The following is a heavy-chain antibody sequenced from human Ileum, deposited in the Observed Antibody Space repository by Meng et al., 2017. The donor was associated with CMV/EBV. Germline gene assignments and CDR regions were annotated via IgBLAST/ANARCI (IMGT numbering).Heavy chain of an antibody. CDR1: FAFSIYS. CDR3: ARGGPLIVGAPAPGYFDL. V-gene: IGHV3-13*01. D-gene: IGHD1-26*01. J-gene: IGHJ2*01. Sequence: FAFSIYSMRYVRHATGKGPGRVSAFGTASYTYYPGSVKGLFTISRKNAENSFNLQMNSLRAGDTAVYYCARGGPLIVGAPAPGYFDLWGRGTLVTVSS. CDR2: FGTASYT.